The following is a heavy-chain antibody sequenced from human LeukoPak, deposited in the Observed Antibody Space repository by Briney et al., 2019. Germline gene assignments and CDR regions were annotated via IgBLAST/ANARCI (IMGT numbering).Heavy chain of an antibody. J-gene: IGHJ4*02. V-gene: IGHV4-38-2*02. Sequence: SETLSLTCTVSGYSISSGYYWGWIRQPPGKGLEWIGSIYHSGSTYYNPSLKSRLTISLDTSKNQFSLKLSSVTAADTAVYYCARVLNPWFGEFAFDYWGQGVLVIVSS. CDR2: IYHSGST. CDR3: ARVLNPWFGEFAFDY. D-gene: IGHD3-10*01. CDR1: GYSISSGYY.